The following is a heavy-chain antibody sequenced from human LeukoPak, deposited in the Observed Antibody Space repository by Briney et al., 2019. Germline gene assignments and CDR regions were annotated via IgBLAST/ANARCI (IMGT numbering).Heavy chain of an antibody. Sequence: GGSLRLSCVASGFTFSNYAMTWVRQAPGKGLEWVSGIIGSGGSTDYADSVKGRFTISRDNSKNTLYLQMNSLRAEDTAVYYCAKDASWMSNGWYIRDYWGQGTLVTVSS. D-gene: IGHD6-19*01. V-gene: IGHV3-23*01. CDR2: IIGSGGST. CDR3: AKDASWMSNGWYIRDY. CDR1: GFTFSNYA. J-gene: IGHJ4*02.